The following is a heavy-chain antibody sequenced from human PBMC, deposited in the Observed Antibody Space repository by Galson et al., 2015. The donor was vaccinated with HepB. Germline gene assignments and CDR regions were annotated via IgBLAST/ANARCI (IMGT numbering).Heavy chain of an antibody. CDR1: GYSFTSYW. Sequence: QSGAEVKKPGESLKISCKGSGYSFTSYWIGWVRQMPGKGLEWMGIIYPGDSDTRYSPSFQGQVTISADKSISTAYLQWSSLKASDTAMYYCARQLLKAYSSGWYEADPYYYYYGMDVWGQGTTVTVSS. V-gene: IGHV5-51*01. CDR3: ARQLLKAYSSGWYEADPYYYYYGMDV. D-gene: IGHD6-19*01. CDR2: IYPGDSDT. J-gene: IGHJ6*02.